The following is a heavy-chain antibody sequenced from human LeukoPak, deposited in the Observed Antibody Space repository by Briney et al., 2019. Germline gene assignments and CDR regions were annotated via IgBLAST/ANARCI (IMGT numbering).Heavy chain of an antibody. Sequence: GESLKISCKGSGYSFTNYWIGWVRQMPGKGLEWMGIIFPRNSETKYSPSFQGQVIISVDKSISTAYLQWNSLKASDTAIYFCARPEYCASDYWGQGTLVTVSS. CDR3: ARPEYCASDY. CDR1: GYSFTNYW. J-gene: IGHJ4*02. V-gene: IGHV5-51*01. D-gene: IGHD2/OR15-2a*01. CDR2: IFPRNSET.